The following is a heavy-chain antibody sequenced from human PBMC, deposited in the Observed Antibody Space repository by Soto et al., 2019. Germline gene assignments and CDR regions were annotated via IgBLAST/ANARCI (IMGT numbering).Heavy chain of an antibody. CDR2: IYYSGST. V-gene: IGHV4-31*03. J-gene: IGHJ3*02. Sequence: SETLSLTCTVSGGSISSGGYYWSWIRQHPGKGLEWIGYIYYSGSTYYNPSLKSRVTISVDTSKNQFSLKLSSVTAADTAVYYCAREGGGTRVRGVDYGAFDIWGQGTMVTVSS. CDR1: GGSISSGGYY. D-gene: IGHD3-10*01. CDR3: AREGGGTRVRGVDYGAFDI.